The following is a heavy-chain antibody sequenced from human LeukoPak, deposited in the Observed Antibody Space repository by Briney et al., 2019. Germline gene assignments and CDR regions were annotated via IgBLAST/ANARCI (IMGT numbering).Heavy chain of an antibody. CDR2: ISSSGSTI. J-gene: IGHJ4*02. CDR1: GFTFSSYE. CDR3: ARGPSGYDPHFDY. Sequence: GGSLRLSCAASGFTFSSYEMNWVRQAPGKGLEWVSYISSSGSTIYYADSVKGRFTISRDNAKNSLYLQMNSLRAEDTAVHYCARGPSGYDPHFDYWGQGTLVTVSS. D-gene: IGHD5-12*01. V-gene: IGHV3-48*03.